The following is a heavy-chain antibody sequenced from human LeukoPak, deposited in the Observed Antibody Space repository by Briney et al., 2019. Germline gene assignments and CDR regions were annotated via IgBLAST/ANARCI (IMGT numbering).Heavy chain of an antibody. Sequence: SETLSLTCTVSGGSISSGGYYWSWIRQHPGKGLEWIGYIYHSGSTYYNPSLKSRVTISVDRSKNQFSLKLSSVTAADTAVYYCARDDGYDSSGFDYWGQGTLVTVSS. D-gene: IGHD3-22*01. V-gene: IGHV4-30-2*01. CDR2: IYHSGST. CDR3: ARDDGYDSSGFDY. J-gene: IGHJ4*02. CDR1: GGSISSGGYY.